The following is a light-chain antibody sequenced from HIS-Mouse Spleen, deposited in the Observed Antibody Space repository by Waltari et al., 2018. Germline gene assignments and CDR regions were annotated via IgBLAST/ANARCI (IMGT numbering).Light chain of an antibody. J-gene: IGLJ2*01. Sequence: SYALTPPPSVSVSPGQTARITCSGAALPKTYAYWYQQKSGQAPVLVIYEDSKRPSGIPERFSGSSSGTMATLTISGAQVEDEADYYCYSTDSSGNHRVFGGGTKLTVL. CDR2: EDS. CDR1: ALPKTY. V-gene: IGLV3-10*01. CDR3: YSTDSSGNHRV.